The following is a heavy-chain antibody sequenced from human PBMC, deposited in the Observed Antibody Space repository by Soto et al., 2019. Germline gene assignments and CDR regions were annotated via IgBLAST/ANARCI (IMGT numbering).Heavy chain of an antibody. J-gene: IGHJ4*02. CDR2: ISGSGGST. CDR1: GFTFSSYA. Sequence: EVQLLESGGGLVQPGGSLRLSCAACGFTFSSYAMSWVRQAPGKGLEWVSAISGSGGSTYYADSVKGRFTISRDNSKNTLYLQMNSLRAEDTAVYYCAKVVNPLLWFGELLYWGQGTLVTVSS. D-gene: IGHD3-10*01. V-gene: IGHV3-23*01. CDR3: AKVVNPLLWFGELLY.